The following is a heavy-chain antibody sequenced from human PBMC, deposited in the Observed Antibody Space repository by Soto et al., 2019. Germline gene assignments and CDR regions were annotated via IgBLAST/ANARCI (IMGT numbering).Heavy chain of an antibody. CDR3: ARHLTPYCRGGRCYSGLDY. D-gene: IGHD2-15*01. CDR1: GGTFSNYA. V-gene: IGHV1-69*12. J-gene: IGHJ4*02. Sequence: QVQLVQSGAEVKKPGSSVKVSCKASGGTFSNYAISWVRQAPGQGLEWMGGIIPIFGTANYAQKFQGRDTITADESTTTAYMELSSLRSEDRAVYYCARHLTPYCRGGRCYSGLDYWGQGTLVTVSS. CDR2: IIPIFGTA.